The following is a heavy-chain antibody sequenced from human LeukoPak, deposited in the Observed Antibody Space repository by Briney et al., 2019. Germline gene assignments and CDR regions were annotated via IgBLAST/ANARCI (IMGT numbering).Heavy chain of an antibody. D-gene: IGHD1-20*01. CDR2: ISYDGSNK. J-gene: IGHJ3*02. V-gene: IGHV3-30*04. CDR1: GFTFSSYA. CDR3: VMYTWGNVPDI. Sequence: PGGSLRLSCAASGFTFSSYAMHWVRQAPGKGLEWVAVISYDGSNKYYADSVKGRFTISRDNSKNTLYLQMNSLRAEDTAVYFCVMYTWGNVPDIWGQGTLVTVSS.